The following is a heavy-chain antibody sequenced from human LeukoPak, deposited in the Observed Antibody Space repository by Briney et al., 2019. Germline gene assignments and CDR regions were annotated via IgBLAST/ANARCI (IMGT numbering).Heavy chain of an antibody. CDR2: LSGSGITT. D-gene: IGHD6-19*01. Sequence: GGSLRLSCAASGFTFSNSAMSWVRQAPGKGLEWVSTLSGSGITTYYADSVKGRFTISRDNSKNTLYLQMDSLRAEDTAVYYCAKGIYSSGWSYFDYWGHGTLVTVSS. CDR3: AKGIYSSGWSYFDY. V-gene: IGHV3-23*01. CDR1: GFTFSNSA. J-gene: IGHJ4*01.